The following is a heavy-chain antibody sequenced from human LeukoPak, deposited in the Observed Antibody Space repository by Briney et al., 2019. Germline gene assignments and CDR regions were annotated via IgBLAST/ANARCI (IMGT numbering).Heavy chain of an antibody. V-gene: IGHV1-8*02. Sequence: ASVKVSCKASGYTFTGYYMHWVRQAPGQGLEWMGWMNPNSGNTGYAQKFQGRVTMTRNTSISTAYMELSSLRSEDTAAYYCARGTPTRAAAYRVHFDPWGQGTLVTVSS. CDR2: MNPNSGNT. D-gene: IGHD6-13*01. CDR3: ARGTPTRAAAYRVHFDP. CDR1: GYTFTGYY. J-gene: IGHJ5*02.